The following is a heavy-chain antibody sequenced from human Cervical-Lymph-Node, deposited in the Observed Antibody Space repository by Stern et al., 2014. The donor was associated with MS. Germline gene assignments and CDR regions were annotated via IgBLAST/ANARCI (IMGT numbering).Heavy chain of an antibody. J-gene: IGHJ4*02. CDR3: ARVVAVAGTSFDY. Sequence: QVQLVQSGGGVVQPGRSLRLSCAASGFTFSNYAMHWVRQAPGKGLEWVALVSYDGSKKYYADSQKGRFTLSQENSKNTLYLQMNSLRAEDTAVYYCARVVAVAGTSFDYWGQGTLVTVSS. D-gene: IGHD6-19*01. CDR1: GFTFSNYA. CDR2: VSYDGSKK. V-gene: IGHV3-30-3*01.